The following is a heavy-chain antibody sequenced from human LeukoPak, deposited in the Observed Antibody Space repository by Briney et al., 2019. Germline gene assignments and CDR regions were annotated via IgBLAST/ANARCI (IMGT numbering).Heavy chain of an antibody. V-gene: IGHV3-23*01. D-gene: IGHD3-10*01. CDR1: GFTFSSYA. Sequence: PGGSLILSCAAPGFTFSSYAMSWVRQAAGKGLESVSAISGSGGSTYYADSVKGRFTISRDNSKNTLYLQMNSLRAEDTAVYYCAKAPGWFDPWGQGTLVTVSS. CDR3: AKAPGWFDP. J-gene: IGHJ5*02. CDR2: ISGSGGST.